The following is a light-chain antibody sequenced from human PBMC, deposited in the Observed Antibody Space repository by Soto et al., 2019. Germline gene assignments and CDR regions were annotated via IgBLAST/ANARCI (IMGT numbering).Light chain of an antibody. V-gene: IGKV3-15*01. CDR3: QQYYNWWT. J-gene: IGKJ1*01. CDR2: DAS. Sequence: EIVMTQSPATLSVSPGERATLSCRASQSVSSNLAWYQQKPGQAPRLLIYDASTRATGIPARFSGSGSGTEFTLIISSLQSEDFAVYYCQQYYNWWTFGQGTKVDSK. CDR1: QSVSSN.